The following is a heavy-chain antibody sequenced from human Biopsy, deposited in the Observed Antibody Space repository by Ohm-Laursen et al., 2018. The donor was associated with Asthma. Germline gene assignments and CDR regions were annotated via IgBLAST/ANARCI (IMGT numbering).Heavy chain of an antibody. D-gene: IGHD6-19*01. CDR3: GRDMGGFGSGWFPVEF. Sequence: GSLRLSCAATGFTFDDYGMSWVLQAPGKGLDWVSGINWNGGSTGYADSVKGRFTISRDNAKNSLYLQMNSLRAEDTALYHCGRDMGGFGSGWFPVEFWGQGTLVTVSS. CDR1: GFTFDDYG. CDR2: INWNGGST. J-gene: IGHJ4*02. V-gene: IGHV3-20*01.